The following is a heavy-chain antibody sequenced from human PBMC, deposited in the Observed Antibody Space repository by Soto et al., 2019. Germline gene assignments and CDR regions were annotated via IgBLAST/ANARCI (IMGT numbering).Heavy chain of an antibody. Sequence: QMLESGGGLVQPGGSLRLSCAASGFTFGNYVVTWVRQAPGRGLEWVSAISASGGGTFYADSVRGRFTISRDNYKNPLDLEMNSLRAEDTALYFCAKDPNGDYLGAFDCWGRGTMVIVSS. J-gene: IGHJ3*01. D-gene: IGHD4-17*01. CDR2: ISASGGGT. V-gene: IGHV3-23*01. CDR3: AKDPNGDYLGAFDC. CDR1: GFTFGNYV.